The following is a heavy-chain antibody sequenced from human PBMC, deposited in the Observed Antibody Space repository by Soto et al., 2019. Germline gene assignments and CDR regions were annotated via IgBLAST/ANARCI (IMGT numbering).Heavy chain of an antibody. D-gene: IGHD6-19*01. CDR1: GGTFSSYA. CDR2: IIPIFGTA. Sequence: QVQLVQSGAEVKKPGSSVKVSCKASGGTFSSYAISWVRQAPGQGLEWMGGIIPIFGTANYAQKFQGRVTITADESTSTADMELSSLRSEDTAVYYCAGAVAGFLYYGMDVWGQGTTVTVSS. J-gene: IGHJ6*02. V-gene: IGHV1-69*01. CDR3: AGAVAGFLYYGMDV.